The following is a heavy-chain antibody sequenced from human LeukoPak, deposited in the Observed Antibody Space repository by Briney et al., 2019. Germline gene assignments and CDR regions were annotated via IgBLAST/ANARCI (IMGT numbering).Heavy chain of an antibody. J-gene: IGHJ4*02. CDR1: DGSFSGYY. CDR3: ARDRGYSYGLRPYYFDY. CDR2: IKQDGSEK. V-gene: IGHV3-7*01. D-gene: IGHD5-18*01. Sequence: ETLSLTCAVYDGSFSGYYWSWVRQAPGKGLEWVANIKQDGSEKYYVDSVKGRFTISRDNAKNSLYLQMNSLRAEDTAVYYCARDRGYSYGLRPYYFDYWGQGTLVTVSS.